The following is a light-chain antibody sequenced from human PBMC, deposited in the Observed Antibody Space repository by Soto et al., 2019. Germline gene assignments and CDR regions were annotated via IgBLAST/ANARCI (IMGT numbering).Light chain of an antibody. J-gene: IGLJ3*02. CDR1: SGHSSYI. Sequence: QLVLTQSSSASASLGSSVKLTCTLSSGHSSYIIAWHQQQPGKAPRYLMKLEGSGSYNKGSGVPDRFSGSSSGADRYLTISNLQSEDEADYYCETWDRNTHTVFGGGTKVTVL. V-gene: IGLV4-60*03. CDR3: ETWDRNTHTV. CDR2: LEGSGSY.